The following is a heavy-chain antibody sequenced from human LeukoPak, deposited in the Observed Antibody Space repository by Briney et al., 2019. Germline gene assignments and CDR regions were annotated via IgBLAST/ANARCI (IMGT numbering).Heavy chain of an antibody. CDR1: GYTFTSYD. CDR2: MNPNSGNT. CDR3: ARRGRTTGTTKWFDP. V-gene: IGHV1-8*01. D-gene: IGHD1-1*01. Sequence: GASVKVSCKASGYTFTSYDINWVRQATGQGLEWMGWMNPNSGNTGYAQKFQGRVIMTRNTSISTAYMELSSLRSEDTAVYYCARRGRTTGTTKWFDPWGQGTLVTVSS. J-gene: IGHJ5*02.